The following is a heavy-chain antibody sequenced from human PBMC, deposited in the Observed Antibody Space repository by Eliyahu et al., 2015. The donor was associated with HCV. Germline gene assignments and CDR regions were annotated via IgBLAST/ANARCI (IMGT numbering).Heavy chain of an antibody. J-gene: IGHJ6*04. Sequence: QVQLVQSGAEVKKPGSSVKVSCKASGGTFSXXAISWVRQAPGQGLEWMGGIIPIFGTANYAQKFQGRVTITADESTSSAYMELSSLRSEDTAVYYCARDPLVSYYYYYGMDVWGKGTTVTVSS. V-gene: IGHV1-69*01. CDR1: GGTFSXXA. D-gene: IGHD5/OR15-5a*01. CDR3: ARDPLVSYYYYYGMDV. CDR2: IIPIFGTA.